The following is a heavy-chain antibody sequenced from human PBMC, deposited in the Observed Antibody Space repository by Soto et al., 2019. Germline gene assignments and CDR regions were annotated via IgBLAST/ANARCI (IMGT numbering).Heavy chain of an antibody. V-gene: IGHV1-18*01. Sequence: GASVKVSCKASGYTFTTYGINWVRRAPGQGLEWMGWISAYNGDTNYAQKLQGGVTMTTDTSTSTAYMELRSLRSDDTALYYCARLLLPANIVGPTTSTNYYGMDVWGQGTTVTAP. D-gene: IGHD1-26*01. J-gene: IGHJ6*02. CDR3: ARLLLPANIVGPTTSTNYYGMDV. CDR1: GYTFTTYG. CDR2: ISAYNGDT.